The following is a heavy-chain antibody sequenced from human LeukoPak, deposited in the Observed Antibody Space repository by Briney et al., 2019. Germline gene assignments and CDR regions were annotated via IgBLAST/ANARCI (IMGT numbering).Heavy chain of an antibody. CDR1: GFTFSSYG. CDR3: ASQRGYSYGYGY. J-gene: IGHJ4*02. V-gene: IGHV3-21*01. Sequence: PGGSLRLSCAASGFTFSSYGMHWVRQAPGKGLEWVSSISSSSSYIYYADSVKGRFTISRDNAKNSLYLQMNSLRAEDTAVYYCASQRGYSYGYGYWGQGTLVTVSS. CDR2: ISSSSSYI. D-gene: IGHD5-18*01.